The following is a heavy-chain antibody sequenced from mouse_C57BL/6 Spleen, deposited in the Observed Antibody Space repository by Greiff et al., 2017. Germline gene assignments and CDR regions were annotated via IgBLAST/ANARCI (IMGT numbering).Heavy chain of an antibody. Sequence: VHVKQSGPELVKPGASVKISCKASGYSFTDYNMNWVKQSNGKSLEWIGVINPNYGTTSYNQKFKGKATLTVDQSSSTAYMQLNSLTSEDSAVYYCAGDYGSSAWFAYWGQGTLVTVSA. CDR3: AGDYGSSAWFAY. CDR1: GYSFTDYN. CDR2: INPNYGTT. J-gene: IGHJ3*01. V-gene: IGHV1-39*01. D-gene: IGHD1-1*01.